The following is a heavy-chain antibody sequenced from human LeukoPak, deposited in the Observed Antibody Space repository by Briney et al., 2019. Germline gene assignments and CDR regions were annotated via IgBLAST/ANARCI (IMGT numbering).Heavy chain of an antibody. Sequence: GGSLRLSCAAFGFTFDDYAMHWVRQAPGKGLEWVSGISWNSGSIGYADSVKGRFTISRDNAKNSLYLQMNSLRAEDTALYYCAKGGSSIAARFDYWGQGTLVTVSS. CDR2: ISWNSGSI. CDR3: AKGGSSIAARFDY. V-gene: IGHV3-9*01. J-gene: IGHJ4*02. CDR1: GFTFDDYA. D-gene: IGHD6-6*01.